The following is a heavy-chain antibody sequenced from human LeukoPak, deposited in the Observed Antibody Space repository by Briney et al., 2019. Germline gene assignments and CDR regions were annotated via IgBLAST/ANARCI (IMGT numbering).Heavy chain of an antibody. CDR3: ARGPWELGVYFDY. V-gene: IGHV3-53*01. D-gene: IGHD1-26*01. Sequence: GGSLRLSCAASGFTVSSNYMSWVRQAPGKGLEWVSVIYSGGSTYYADSVKGRFTISRDNSKNTLYLQMNSLRAEDTAVYYCARGPWELGVYFDYWGQGTLVTVSS. CDR2: IYSGGST. J-gene: IGHJ4*02. CDR1: GFTVSSNY.